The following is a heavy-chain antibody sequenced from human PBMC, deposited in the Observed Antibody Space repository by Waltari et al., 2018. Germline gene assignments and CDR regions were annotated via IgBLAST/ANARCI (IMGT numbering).Heavy chain of an antibody. D-gene: IGHD3-16*01. Sequence: EVQLVESGGGLVQPGGSLRLSCTASGFPVGNNYINWVRQAPGKGLEWVSLIYSGGSTYYADSVKGRFTISRDSSKNTLYLQMNSLRAEDSAVYYCARDGNGGGVWGRGTTVTVSS. J-gene: IGHJ6*02. CDR1: GFPVGNNY. CDR3: ARDGNGGGV. CDR2: IYSGGST. V-gene: IGHV3-66*01.